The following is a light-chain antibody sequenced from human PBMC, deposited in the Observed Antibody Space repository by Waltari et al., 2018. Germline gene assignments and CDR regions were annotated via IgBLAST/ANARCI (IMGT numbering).Light chain of an antibody. J-gene: IGLJ3*02. CDR1: TSDIGKYNL. CDR3: CSYAASAISM. Sequence: QSALTQTASVSGSPGQAITIPCSGTTSDIGKYNLVSWYQQHPGKAPTLIIYDVNKRPSGVSNRFSGSKSGNTAFLTISGLQSADEADYYCCSYAASAISMFGGGTKVTVL. V-gene: IGLV2-23*02. CDR2: DVN.